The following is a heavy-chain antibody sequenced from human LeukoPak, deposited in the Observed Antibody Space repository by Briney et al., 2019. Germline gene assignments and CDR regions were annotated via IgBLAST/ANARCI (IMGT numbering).Heavy chain of an antibody. J-gene: IGHJ4*02. CDR1: GFTFSSYA. CDR2: ISGSGGST. D-gene: IGHD3-10*01. CDR3: AKVLSGGCNPPWDY. Sequence: GGSLRLSCAASGFTFSSYAMSWVRQAPGKGLEWVSAISGSGGSTYYADSVKGRFTISRDNSKNTLYLQMNSLRAEDTAVYYCAKVLSGGCNPPWDYWGQGTLVTVAS. V-gene: IGHV3-23*01.